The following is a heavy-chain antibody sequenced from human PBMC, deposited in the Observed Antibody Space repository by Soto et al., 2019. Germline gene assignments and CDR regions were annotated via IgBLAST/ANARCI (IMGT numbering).Heavy chain of an antibody. D-gene: IGHD1-1*01. CDR2: ISGSGGST. V-gene: IGHV3-23*01. CDR1: VFTFSSYA. CDR3: AKDTQKEQLHKFPS. Sequence: WVSXRLSCASSVFTFSSYAMSLVRQAPGKGLEWVSAISGSGGSTYYADSVKGRFTISRDNSKNTLYLQMNSLRAEDTAVYYCAKDTQKEQLHKFPSWGKGTLVTVS. J-gene: IGHJ4*02.